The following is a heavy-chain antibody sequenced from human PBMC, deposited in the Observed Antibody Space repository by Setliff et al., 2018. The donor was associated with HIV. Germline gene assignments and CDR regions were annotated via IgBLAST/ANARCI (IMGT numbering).Heavy chain of an antibody. J-gene: IGHJ3*02. D-gene: IGHD3-9*01. CDR3: ARQRDYDILTGRNDAFDI. V-gene: IGHV5-51*01. CDR2: IYPADSDT. CDR1: GYNFTSFW. Sequence: GESLKISCKGSGYNFTSFWIAWVRQMPGKGLEWMGIIYPADSDTRYSPSFQGQVTISADKSISTAYLQWSSLKASDTAMYYCARQRDYDILTGRNDAFDIWGQGTMVTVS.